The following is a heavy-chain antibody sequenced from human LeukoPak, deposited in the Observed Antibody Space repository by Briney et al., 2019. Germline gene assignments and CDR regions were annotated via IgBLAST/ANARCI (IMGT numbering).Heavy chain of an antibody. V-gene: IGHV3-30*02. D-gene: IGHD6-13*01. Sequence: GGSLRLSCAASGFTFSTYGIHWVRQAPGKGLEWVAFIRYDGNDKYYADSVKGRFTISRDNSKNTLYLQMNSLRTEDTAVYYCTTSCSSSRVLPDYWGQGTLVTVSS. J-gene: IGHJ4*02. CDR2: IRYDGNDK. CDR1: GFTFSTYG. CDR3: TTSCSSSRVLPDY.